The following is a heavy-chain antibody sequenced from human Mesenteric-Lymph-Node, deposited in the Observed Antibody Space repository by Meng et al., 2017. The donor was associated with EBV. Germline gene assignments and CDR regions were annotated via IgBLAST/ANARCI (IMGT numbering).Heavy chain of an antibody. CDR1: GGSFSGYY. D-gene: IGHD3-22*01. J-gene: IGHJ4*02. Sequence: QVQLQQWGAGLLKPSETLSLPCAVYGGSFSGYYWSWIRQPPGKGLEWVGEINYFGSTNYNPSLESRVTISVDTSKNQFSLKLSSVTAADTAVYYCARGGYYYDSSGQLDYWGQGTLVTVSS. CDR2: INYFGST. V-gene: IGHV4-34*01. CDR3: ARGGYYYDSSGQLDY.